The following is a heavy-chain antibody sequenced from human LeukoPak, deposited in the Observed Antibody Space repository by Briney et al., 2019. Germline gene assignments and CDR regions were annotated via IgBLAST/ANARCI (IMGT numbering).Heavy chain of an antibody. Sequence: GGSLRLSCAASGFTFSSYAMSWVRQAPGKGLEWVSAISGSGGSTYYADSVKGRFTISRDNSKNTLYLRMNSLRAEDTAVYHCAKDRDYYDSSGYYYFSYWGQGTLVTVSS. CDR1: GFTFSSYA. J-gene: IGHJ4*02. V-gene: IGHV3-23*01. CDR2: ISGSGGST. CDR3: AKDRDYYDSSGYYYFSY. D-gene: IGHD3-22*01.